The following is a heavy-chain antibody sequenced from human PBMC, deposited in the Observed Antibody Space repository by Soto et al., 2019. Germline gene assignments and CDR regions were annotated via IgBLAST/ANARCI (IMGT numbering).Heavy chain of an antibody. J-gene: IGHJ6*02. CDR1: RFSFSRYA. CDR2: ISYDGSDD. V-gene: IGHV3-30-3*01. CDR3: AKGSSSSWPYSYYGMDV. Sequence: QVQLVESGGGVVQPGRSLRLSCAASRFSFSRYAMHWVRQAPGKGLEWVAVISYDGSDDYHADSVKGRFTISRDNSKNTLFLQMNSLRPEDTAVYYCAKGSSSSWPYSYYGMDVWGQGTTVTVSS. D-gene: IGHD6-13*01.